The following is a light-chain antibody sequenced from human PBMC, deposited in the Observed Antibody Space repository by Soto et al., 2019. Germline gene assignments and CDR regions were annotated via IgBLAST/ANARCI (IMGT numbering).Light chain of an antibody. CDR1: QGISAY. CDR2: SAS. Sequence: DIHLTQSPSSLSAYVGDRVTITCRASQGISAYLAWYQQKPGKVPMLLISSASTLQSGLPSRFSGSGSGTDFTLTISSLQPEDVATYYCQMYNSAPYTFGQGTKVEIK. J-gene: IGKJ2*01. CDR3: QMYNSAPYT. V-gene: IGKV1-27*01.